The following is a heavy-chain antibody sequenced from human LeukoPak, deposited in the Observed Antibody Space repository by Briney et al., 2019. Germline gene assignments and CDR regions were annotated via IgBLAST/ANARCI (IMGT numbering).Heavy chain of an antibody. CDR2: IYYSGST. D-gene: IGHD5-18*01. Sequence: SETLSLTCTVAGGSISSYYWSWIRQPPGKGLEWIGYIYYSGSTNYNPSLKSRVTISVDTSKNQFSLKLSSVTAADTAVYYCARLDTAKVSSIDYWGQGTLVTVSS. CDR3: ARLDTAKVSSIDY. J-gene: IGHJ4*02. CDR1: GGSISSYY. V-gene: IGHV4-59*08.